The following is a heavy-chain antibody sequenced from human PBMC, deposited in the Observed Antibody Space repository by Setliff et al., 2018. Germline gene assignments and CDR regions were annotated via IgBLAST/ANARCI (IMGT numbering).Heavy chain of an antibody. V-gene: IGHV2-5*02. CDR1: GFSLSSTGVG. D-gene: IGHD1-26*01. J-gene: IGHJ4*02. CDR3: AHDGRWSTVPLEY. Sequence: GSGLRCEPTQTLTLTCTFSGFSLSSTGVGVGWIRQPPGKALEWLALVYWDDDKRYSPSLKSRLTITKDTSKNQVVLKMTNMDPVDTATYYCAHDGRWSTVPLEYWGQGSLVTVS. CDR2: VYWDDDK.